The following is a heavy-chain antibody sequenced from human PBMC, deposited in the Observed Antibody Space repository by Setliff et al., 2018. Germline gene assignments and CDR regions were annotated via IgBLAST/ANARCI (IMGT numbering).Heavy chain of an antibody. V-gene: IGHV1-69*13. CDR3: ARHSGRYYVPGTFDS. CDR2: IIPAFTTA. CDR1: GDSFRSYQ. Sequence: SVKVSCKASGDSFRSYQIIWVRQAPGQGLELMGGIIPAFTTANYAANFHDRLRITADGSTSTAYMELSSLRSDDTAIYFCARHSGRYYVPGTFDSWGQGTLVTVSS. D-gene: IGHD1-26*01. J-gene: IGHJ4*02.